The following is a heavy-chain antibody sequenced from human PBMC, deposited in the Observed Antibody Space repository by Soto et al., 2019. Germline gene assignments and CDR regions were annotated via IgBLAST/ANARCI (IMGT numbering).Heavy chain of an antibody. CDR3: ARGAWGGYSGYDDAFDI. Sequence: PSETLSLTCAVYGGSFSGYYWSWIRQPPGKGLEWIGEINHSGSTNYNPSLKSRVTISVDTSENQFSLKLSSVTAADTAVYYCARGAWGGYSGYDDAFDIWGQGTMVTVSS. D-gene: IGHD5-12*01. J-gene: IGHJ3*02. V-gene: IGHV4-34*01. CDR2: INHSGST. CDR1: GGSFSGYY.